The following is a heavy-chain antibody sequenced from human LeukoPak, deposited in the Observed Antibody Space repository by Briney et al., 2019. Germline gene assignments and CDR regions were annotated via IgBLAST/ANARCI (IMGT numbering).Heavy chain of an antibody. J-gene: IGHJ5*02. CDR1: GGAFSSYA. D-gene: IGHD5-18*01. V-gene: IGHV1-69*01. CDR3: ARDRIQFSLSWFDP. CDR2: IIPIFGTA. Sequence: SVKVSCKASGGAFSSYAISWVRLAPGQGLEWMGGIIPIFGTANYAQKFQGRVTITADESTSTAYMELSSLRSEDTAVYYCARDRIQFSLSWFDPWGQGTLVTVSS.